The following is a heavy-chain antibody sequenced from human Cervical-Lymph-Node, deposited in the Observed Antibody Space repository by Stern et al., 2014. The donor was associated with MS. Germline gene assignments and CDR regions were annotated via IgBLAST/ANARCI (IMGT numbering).Heavy chain of an antibody. CDR3: ARVYYDSSGYYYGSDYGMDV. Sequence: VHLVESGAEVKKPGSSVKVSCKASGGTFSSYAISWVRQAPGQGLEWMGGIIPIFGTANYAQKFQGRVTITADESTSTAYMELSSLRSEDTAVYYCARVYYDSSGYYYGSDYGMDVWGQGTTVTVSS. J-gene: IGHJ6*02. V-gene: IGHV1-69*01. CDR2: IIPIFGTA. CDR1: GGTFSSYA. D-gene: IGHD3-22*01.